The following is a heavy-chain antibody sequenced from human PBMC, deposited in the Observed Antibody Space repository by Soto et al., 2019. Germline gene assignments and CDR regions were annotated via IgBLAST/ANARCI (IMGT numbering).Heavy chain of an antibody. Sequence: GGSLRLSCAASGFTFSSYWMHWVRQVPGKGLVWVSHISSDGSSTAYADSVKGRFTISRDNAKNALYLQMNSLRVDDTAVYYCARDLGVSDFWGQGTLVTVSS. CDR1: GFTFSSYW. V-gene: IGHV3-74*01. CDR3: ARDLGVSDF. D-gene: IGHD2-8*01. CDR2: ISSDGSST. J-gene: IGHJ4*02.